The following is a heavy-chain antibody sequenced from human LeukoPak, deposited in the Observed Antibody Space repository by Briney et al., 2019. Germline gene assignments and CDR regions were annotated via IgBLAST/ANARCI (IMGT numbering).Heavy chain of an antibody. D-gene: IGHD6-19*01. J-gene: IGHJ4*02. CDR1: GDSVSSKNGA. Sequence: SQTLSLTCVVSGDSVSSKNGAWNWIRQSPSRGLEWLGRTYYRSKWYNDYAESMEGRTTISQDTSKNQYSLHLNSVTPDDTAVYYCARDFGTTGWHTFDYWGQGTLVTVSS. CDR3: ARDFGTTGWHTFDY. CDR2: TYYRSKWYN. V-gene: IGHV6-1*01.